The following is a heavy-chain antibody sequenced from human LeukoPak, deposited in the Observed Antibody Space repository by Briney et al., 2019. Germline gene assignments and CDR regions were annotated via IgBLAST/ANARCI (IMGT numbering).Heavy chain of an antibody. V-gene: IGHV4-4*07. Sequence: PSETLSLTCSVSGGSFSSNFWSWVRQPAGKGLEWIGRIYPSGNTNYNPSLKSRVTLSVDTSKTQFSLNLSSVTAADTAVYYCAREDSGSYYNYYYFYMDVWAKGPRSPSP. CDR1: GGSFSSNF. J-gene: IGHJ6*03. CDR2: IYPSGNT. CDR3: AREDSGSYYNYYYFYMDV. D-gene: IGHD3-10*01.